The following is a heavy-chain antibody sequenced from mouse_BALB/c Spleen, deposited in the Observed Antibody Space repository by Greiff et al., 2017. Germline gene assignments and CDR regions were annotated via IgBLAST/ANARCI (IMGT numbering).Heavy chain of an antibody. CDR3: ARDYYGSSSWFAY. J-gene: IGHJ3*01. D-gene: IGHD1-1*01. CDR2: IDTSDSYT. V-gene: IGHV1-69*01. Sequence: QVQLQQPGAELVMPGASVKMSCKASGYTFTDYWMHWVKQRPGQGLEWIGAIDTSDSYTSYNQKFKGKATLTVDESSSTAYMQLSSLTSEDSAVYYCARDYYGSSSWFAYWGQGTLGTVSA. CDR1: GYTFTDYW.